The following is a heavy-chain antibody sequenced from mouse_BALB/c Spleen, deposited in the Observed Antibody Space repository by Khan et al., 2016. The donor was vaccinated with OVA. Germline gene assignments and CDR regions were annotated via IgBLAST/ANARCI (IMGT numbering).Heavy chain of an antibody. CDR1: GDSITSGF. D-gene: IGHD1-3*01. Sequence: EVQLQESGPSLVQPSQTLSLTCSVTGDSITSGFWSWIRTFPGNKLEYMGFMIYSGYTYYNPSLKGRFSITRHTSKNQYYLQFSSVTTGDTATYYCARSTYKYAFAYWGQGTLVTVSA. CDR2: MIYSGYT. J-gene: IGHJ3*01. CDR3: ARSTYKYAFAY. V-gene: IGHV3-8*02.